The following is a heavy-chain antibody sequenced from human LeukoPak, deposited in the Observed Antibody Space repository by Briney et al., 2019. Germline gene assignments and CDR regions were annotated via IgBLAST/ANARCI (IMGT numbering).Heavy chain of an antibody. CDR3: ARHSRMVATFAPGPTNWFDP. V-gene: IGHV4-61*02. Sequence: SETLSLTCTVSGGSISSGTYYWRWIRQPAGKGLEWIGRIYSSGSTNYNPSLKSRVTISVDTSKNQFSLKLSSVTAADTAVYYCARHSRMVATFAPGPTNWFDPWGQGTLVTVSS. D-gene: IGHD5-12*01. CDR1: GGSISSGTYY. J-gene: IGHJ5*02. CDR2: IYSSGST.